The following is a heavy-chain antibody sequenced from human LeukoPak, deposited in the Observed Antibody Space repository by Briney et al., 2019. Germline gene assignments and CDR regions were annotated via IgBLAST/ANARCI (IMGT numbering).Heavy chain of an antibody. V-gene: IGHV5-51*01. CDR3: ARHPIVGASQSWFDP. CDR1: GYTFTSYW. D-gene: IGHD1-26*01. Sequence: GESLKISCKGSGYTFTSYWIAWVRQMPGKGLEWMGIIHPGDSDTRYSPSFQGQVIISADKSISPAYLQWSSLKASDTAMYYCARHPIVGASQSWFDPWGQGTLVTVSS. J-gene: IGHJ5*02. CDR2: IHPGDSDT.